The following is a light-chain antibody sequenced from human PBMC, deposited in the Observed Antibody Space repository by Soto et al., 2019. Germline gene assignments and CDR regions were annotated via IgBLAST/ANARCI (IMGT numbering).Light chain of an antibody. Sequence: EIVLTQSPGTLSLSPGERATLSCRASQSVSYSYLAWYQQKPGQAPRLLIYGASSRATGIPDRFSGSGSGTDFTLTISRLEPEDFAVYYCHQYGSSQSFGQGTKVEIK. V-gene: IGKV3-20*01. CDR1: QSVSYSY. CDR2: GAS. J-gene: IGKJ1*01. CDR3: HQYGSSQS.